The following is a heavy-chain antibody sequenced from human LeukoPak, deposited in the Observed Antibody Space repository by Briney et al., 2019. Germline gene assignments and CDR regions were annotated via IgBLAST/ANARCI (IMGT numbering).Heavy chain of an antibody. CDR2: ISYDGSNK. Sequence: PWRSLRLSCAASGFTFSSYAMHWVRQAPGKGLEWVAVISYDGSNKYYADSVKGRFTISRDNSKNTLYLQMNSLRSDDTAVYYCAERGGRLHWGQGTLVRVSS. CDR1: GFTFSSYA. V-gene: IGHV3-30-3*01. J-gene: IGHJ4*02. D-gene: IGHD3-16*01. CDR3: AERGGRLH.